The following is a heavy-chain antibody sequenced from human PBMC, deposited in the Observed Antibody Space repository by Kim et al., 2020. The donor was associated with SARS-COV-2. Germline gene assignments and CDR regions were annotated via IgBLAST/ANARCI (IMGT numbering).Heavy chain of an antibody. CDR3: ARWGVAAAGFYGVDV. J-gene: IGHJ6*02. V-gene: IGHV3-7*03. D-gene: IGHD6-13*01. Sequence: DAVKGRFTIPRDNARNLLFLQMSSLRLEDTAVYYCARWGVAAAGFYGVDVWGQGTTVTVSS.